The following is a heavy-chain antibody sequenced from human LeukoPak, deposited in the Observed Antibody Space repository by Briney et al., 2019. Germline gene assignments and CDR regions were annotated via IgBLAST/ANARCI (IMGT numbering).Heavy chain of an antibody. D-gene: IGHD5-18*01. CDR1: GFKFIDYW. Sequence: GESLKISCEGSGFKFIDYWIAWVRQVPGKGLEWMGMIHPRDSDTRYSPSFQGQVTISADKSISTAYLQWSSLKASDTAMYYCARLLEVTTDTALDYWGQGTLVTVSS. V-gene: IGHV5-51*01. CDR3: ARLLEVTTDTALDY. J-gene: IGHJ4*02. CDR2: IHPRDSDT.